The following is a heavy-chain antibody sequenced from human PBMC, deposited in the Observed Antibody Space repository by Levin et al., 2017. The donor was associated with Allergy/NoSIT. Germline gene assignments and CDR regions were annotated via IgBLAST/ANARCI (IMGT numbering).Heavy chain of an antibody. CDR2: IKRDGSEK. CDR3: ARGRGFIDYLCVDV. Sequence: GGSLRLSCAASGFTFSRNWMSWVRQAPGKGLEWVANIKRDGSEKYYVDSVKGRFTISRDNAKYSLYLQMNSLRVEDTGVFYCARGRGFIDYLCVDVWGQGTTVTVSS. D-gene: IGHD2/OR15-2a*01. J-gene: IGHJ6*02. CDR1: GFTFSRNW. V-gene: IGHV3-7*01.